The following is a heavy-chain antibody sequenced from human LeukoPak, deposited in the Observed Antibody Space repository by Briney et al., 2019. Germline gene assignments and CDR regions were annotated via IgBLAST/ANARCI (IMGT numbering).Heavy chain of an antibody. CDR2: ISAYNGNT. J-gene: IGHJ6*03. D-gene: IGHD1-26*01. Sequence: GASVKVSCKASGYTFTSYGIIWVRQAPGQGLEWMGWISAYNGNTNYAQKLQGRVTMNTDTSTSTAYRELRSLRSDGTAVYYCARDIHCWELRYYYYYMDVWGKGTTVTVSS. CDR1: GYTFTSYG. CDR3: ARDIHCWELRYYYYYMDV. V-gene: IGHV1-18*01.